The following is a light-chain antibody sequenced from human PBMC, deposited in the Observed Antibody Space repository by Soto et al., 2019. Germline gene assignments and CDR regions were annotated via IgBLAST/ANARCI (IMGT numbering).Light chain of an antibody. CDR3: QSYDSSLSAYV. J-gene: IGLJ1*01. CDR1: SSNIGAGYD. Sequence: QSVLTQPPSVSGAPGQRVTISCTGSSSNIGAGYDVHWYQQLPGTAPKLLIYGNNNRPSGVPDRFSGSKSDTSASLAITELQAVDEADYYCQSYDSSLSAYVFGPGTKVTVL. CDR2: GNN. V-gene: IGLV1-40*01.